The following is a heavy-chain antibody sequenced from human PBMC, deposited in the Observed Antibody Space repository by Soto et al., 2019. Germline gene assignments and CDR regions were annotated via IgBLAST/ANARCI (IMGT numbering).Heavy chain of an antibody. CDR1: GGSISSGGYS. D-gene: IGHD3-22*01. Sequence: SETLSLACAVSGGSISSGGYSWSWIRQPPGKGLEWIGYIYHSGSTYYNPSLKSRVTISVDRSKNQFSLKLSSVTAADTAVYYCARGSSGYYLNYYFDYWGQGTLVTVSS. CDR2: IYHSGST. J-gene: IGHJ4*02. CDR3: ARGSSGYYLNYYFDY. V-gene: IGHV4-30-2*01.